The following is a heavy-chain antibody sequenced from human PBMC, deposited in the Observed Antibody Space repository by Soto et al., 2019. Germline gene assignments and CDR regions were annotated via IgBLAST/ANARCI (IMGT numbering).Heavy chain of an antibody. V-gene: IGHV1-2*02. D-gene: IGHD3-22*01. Sequence: ASVKVSCKASANTFNVYYMHWVRQAPGQGLEWMGWINPNSGGTNYAQKFQGRVTMTRDTSISTAYMELRRLRSDDTAAYYCVREGAYDATGFSDYWGQGTLVTVSS. J-gene: IGHJ4*02. CDR1: ANTFNVYY. CDR3: VREGAYDATGFSDY. CDR2: INPNSGGT.